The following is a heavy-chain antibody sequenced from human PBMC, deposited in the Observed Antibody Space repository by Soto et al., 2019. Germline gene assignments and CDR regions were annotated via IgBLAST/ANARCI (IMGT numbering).Heavy chain of an antibody. D-gene: IGHD6-6*01. J-gene: IGHJ5*02. V-gene: IGHV4-30-2*01. CDR3: ARAIAARPYNWFDP. CDR2: IYHSGST. CDR1: GGSISSGGYS. Sequence: SETLSLTCAVSGGSISSGGYSWSWIRQPPGKGLEWIGYIYHSGSTYYNPSLKSRVTISVDRSKNQFSLKLSSVTAADTAVYYCARAIAARPYNWFDPWGQGTLVTVSS.